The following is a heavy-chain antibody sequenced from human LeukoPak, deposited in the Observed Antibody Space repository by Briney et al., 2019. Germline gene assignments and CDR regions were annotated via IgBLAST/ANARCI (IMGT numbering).Heavy chain of an antibody. CDR3: ARVSSSGILDY. D-gene: IGHD3-22*01. CDR1: GGSVSSGSYY. Sequence: PSETLSLTCTVSGGSVSSGSYYWSWIRQPPGKGLEWIGYIYYSGSTNYNPSLKSRVTISVDTSKNQFSVKLSYVTAADTAVYYCARVSSSGILDYWGQGTLVTVSS. CDR2: IYYSGST. J-gene: IGHJ4*02. V-gene: IGHV4-61*01.